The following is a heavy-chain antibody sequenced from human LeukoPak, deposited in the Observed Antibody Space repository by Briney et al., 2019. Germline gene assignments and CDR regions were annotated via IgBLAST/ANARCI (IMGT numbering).Heavy chain of an antibody. D-gene: IGHD6-13*01. V-gene: IGHV3-23*01. CDR3: AKYPGIAAAGPNFY. CDR2: ISGSGGST. CDR1: GFTFSSYA. Sequence: GGSLRLSCAASGFTFSSYAMSWVRQAPGKGLEWVSAISGSGGSTYCADSVKGRFTISRDNSKNTLYLQMNSLRAEDTAVYYCAKYPGIAAAGPNFYWGQGTLVTVSS. J-gene: IGHJ4*02.